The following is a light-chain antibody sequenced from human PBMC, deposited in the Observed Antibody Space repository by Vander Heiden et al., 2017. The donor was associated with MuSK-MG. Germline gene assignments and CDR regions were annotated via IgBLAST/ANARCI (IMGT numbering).Light chain of an antibody. J-gene: IGLJ2*01. CDR1: NIGSKS. CDR3: QLWDSSSDHPYVV. V-gene: IGLV3-21*04. CDR2: YDS. Sequence: SYVLTQPPSVSVAPGQTARITCGGNNIGSKSVHWYQQKPGQAPVLVIYYDSDRPSGIPERFSGSNSGNTATLTISRVEAGDEADYYCQLWDSSSDHPYVVFGGGTKLTVL.